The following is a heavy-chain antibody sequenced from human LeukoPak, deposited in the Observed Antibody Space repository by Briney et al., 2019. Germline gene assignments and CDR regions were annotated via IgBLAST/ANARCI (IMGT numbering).Heavy chain of an antibody. CDR2: IYHSGST. J-gene: IGHJ3*02. CDR3: ARVVGAETDAFDI. D-gene: IGHD1-26*01. Sequence: SETLSLTCTVSGYSISSGYYWGWIRQPPGKGLEWIGSIYHSGSTYYNPSLKSRVTISVDTSKNQFSLKLSSVTAADTAVYYCARVVGAETDAFDIWGQGTMVTVSS. CDR1: GYSISSGYY. V-gene: IGHV4-38-2*02.